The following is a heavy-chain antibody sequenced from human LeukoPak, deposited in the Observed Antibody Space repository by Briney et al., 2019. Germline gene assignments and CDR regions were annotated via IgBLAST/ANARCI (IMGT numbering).Heavy chain of an antibody. J-gene: IGHJ6*03. V-gene: IGHV4-61*02. CDR2: INNSGST. D-gene: IGHD2-2*01. CDR1: GGSISSVSYY. CDR3: ARERECSSTTCYDYYYMDV. Sequence: SETLSLTCTVSGGSISSVSYYWSWIRQPAGKGLEWLGRINNSGSTNYNPSLKSRVTMSVDTSKNQFSLKLRSVTAADTAVYYCARERECSSTTCYDYYYMDVWGKGTTVTVSS.